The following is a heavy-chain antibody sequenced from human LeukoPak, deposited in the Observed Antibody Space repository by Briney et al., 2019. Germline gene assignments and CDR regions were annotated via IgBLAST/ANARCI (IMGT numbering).Heavy chain of an antibody. CDR1: GYTFTSYA. V-gene: IGHV1-3*01. J-gene: IGHJ6*02. D-gene: IGHD1-26*01. CDR2: INAGNGNT. CDR3: ARDDVSGSYYYYGMDV. Sequence: ASVKVSCKASGYTFTSYAMHWVRQAPGQRLEWMGWINAGNGNTKYSQKFQGRVTITRDTSASTAYMELSGLRSKDTAVYYCARDDVSGSYYYYGMDVWGQGTTVTVSS.